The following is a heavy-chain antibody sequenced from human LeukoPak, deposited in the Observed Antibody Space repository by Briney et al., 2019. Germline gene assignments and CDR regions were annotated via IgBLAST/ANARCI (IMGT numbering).Heavy chain of an antibody. Sequence: SETLSLTCTVSGGSISSYYWSWIRQPPGKGLEWIGYIYTSGSTNYNPSPKSRVTISVDTSKNQFSLKLSSVTAADTAVYYCARRRVNYYGSGSYYDLWGQGTLVTVSS. J-gene: IGHJ4*02. V-gene: IGHV4-4*09. CDR3: ARRRVNYYGSGSYYDL. D-gene: IGHD3-10*01. CDR1: GGSISSYY. CDR2: IYTSGST.